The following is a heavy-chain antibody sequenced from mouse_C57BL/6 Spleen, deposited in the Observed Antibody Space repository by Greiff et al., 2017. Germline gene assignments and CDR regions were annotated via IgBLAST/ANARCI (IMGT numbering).Heavy chain of an antibody. CDR2: ISSGSSTI. D-gene: IGHD1-1*01. CDR1: GFTFSDYG. Sequence: EVQVVESGGGLVKPGGSLKLSCAASGFTFSDYGMHWVRQAPEKGLEWVAYISSGSSTIYYADTVKGRFTISRDNAKNTLFLQMTSLRSEDTAMYYCARPGDYGSSSMDYWGQGTSVTVSS. CDR3: ARPGDYGSSSMDY. J-gene: IGHJ4*01. V-gene: IGHV5-17*01.